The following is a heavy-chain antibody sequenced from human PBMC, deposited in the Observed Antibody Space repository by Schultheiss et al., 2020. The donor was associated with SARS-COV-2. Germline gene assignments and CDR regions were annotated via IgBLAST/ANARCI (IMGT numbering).Heavy chain of an antibody. CDR2: IIPIFGVS. J-gene: IGHJ4*02. CDR3: AGSPYGWVFDY. Sequence: SVKVSCKASGGTFSGYGISWVRQAPGQGPEWMGGIIPIFGVSNSAQKFQGRVTITADESTSTAYMELSSLTSEDTAVYYCAGSPYGWVFDYWGQGTLVTVSS. V-gene: IGHV1-69*13. CDR1: GGTFSGYG. D-gene: IGHD2-8*02.